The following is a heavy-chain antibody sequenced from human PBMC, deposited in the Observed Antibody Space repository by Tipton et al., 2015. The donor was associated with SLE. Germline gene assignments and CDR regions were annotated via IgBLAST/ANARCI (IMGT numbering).Heavy chain of an antibody. CDR1: GFTFSSYA. Sequence: SLRLSCAASGFTFSSYAMSWVRQAPGKGLEWVSGISGSGSSTYYADSLKGRFTISRDNSKNTLYLQMNSLRAEDTAVYYCAREQNWDERIWGQGTMVTVSA. V-gene: IGHV3-23*01. J-gene: IGHJ3*02. CDR2: ISGSGSST. CDR3: AREQNWDERI. D-gene: IGHD1-1*01.